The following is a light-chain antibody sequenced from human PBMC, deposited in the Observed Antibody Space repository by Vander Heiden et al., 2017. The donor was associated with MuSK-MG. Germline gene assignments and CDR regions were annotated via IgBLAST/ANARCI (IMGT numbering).Light chain of an antibody. CDR3: RQALQSPHT. V-gene: IGKV2-28*01. CDR1: QSLLHGNGYNY. CDR2: LGS. J-gene: IGKJ3*01. Sequence: DIVMTQSPVSLPVTPGEPASISCRSSQSLLHGNGYNYLDWYLQKPGQSPQLLIYLGSNRASGVPDRFSGSVSGTDFTLKISRVEAEDVGVYYCRQALQSPHTFGHGTKVDLK.